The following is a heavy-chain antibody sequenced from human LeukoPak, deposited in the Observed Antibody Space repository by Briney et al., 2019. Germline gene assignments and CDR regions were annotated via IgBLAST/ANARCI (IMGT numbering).Heavy chain of an antibody. D-gene: IGHD3-22*01. V-gene: IGHV4-4*02. CDR2: IYHSGST. Sequence: SGTLSLTCAVSGGSISSSNWWSWVRQPPGKGLECIGEIYHSGSTNYNPSLKSRVTISVDKSKNQFSLKLSSVTGADTAVYYCAIYDSSGYYFVDWGQGTLVTVSS. J-gene: IGHJ4*02. CDR1: GGSISSSNW. CDR3: AIYDSSGYYFVD.